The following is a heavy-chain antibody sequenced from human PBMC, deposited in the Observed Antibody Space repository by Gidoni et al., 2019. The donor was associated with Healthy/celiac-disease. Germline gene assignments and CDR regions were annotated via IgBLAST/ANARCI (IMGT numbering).Heavy chain of an antibody. CDR1: GFTFSSYA. J-gene: IGHJ6*02. Sequence: QVQLVESGGGVVQPGRSLRLSCAASGFTFSSYAMHWVRQAPGKGLEWVAVISYDGSNKYYADSVKGRFTISRDNSKNTLYLQMNSLRAEDTAVYYCARAHGDYERYYYYGMDVWGQGTTVTVSS. V-gene: IGHV3-30-3*01. CDR2: ISYDGSNK. D-gene: IGHD4-17*01. CDR3: ARAHGDYERYYYYGMDV.